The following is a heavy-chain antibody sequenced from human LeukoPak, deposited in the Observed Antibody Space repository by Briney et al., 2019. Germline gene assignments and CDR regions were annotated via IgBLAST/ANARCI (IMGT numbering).Heavy chain of an antibody. J-gene: IGHJ4*02. CDR2: IDYSGIT. CDR1: GGPISSYY. V-gene: IGHV4-59*01. D-gene: IGHD3-22*01. Sequence: MASETLSLTCTVSGGPISSYYWSWIRQPPGKGLEWIGYIDYSGITNYNPSLKSRVTMSVDTSKNQFSLKLSSVTAADTAVYYCARDRYYDSSGYYYWGQGTLVTVSS. CDR3: ARDRYYDSSGYYY.